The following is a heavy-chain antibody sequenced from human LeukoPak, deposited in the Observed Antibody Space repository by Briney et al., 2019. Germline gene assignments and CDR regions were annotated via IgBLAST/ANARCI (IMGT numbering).Heavy chain of an antibody. CDR3: ARESIAAAGAPFDY. Sequence: GGSLRLSCAASGFTFSSYEMNWVRQAPGKGLEWVSYISSGSTVYDADSVKGRFTISRDNAKNSLYLQMNSLRAEDTAVYYCARESIAAAGAPFDYWGQGTLVTVSS. CDR1: GFTFSSYE. J-gene: IGHJ4*02. D-gene: IGHD6-25*01. V-gene: IGHV3-48*03. CDR2: ISSGSTV.